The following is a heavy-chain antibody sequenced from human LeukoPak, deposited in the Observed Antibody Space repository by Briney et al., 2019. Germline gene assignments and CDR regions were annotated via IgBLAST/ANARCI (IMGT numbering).Heavy chain of an antibody. CDR2: INPNSGGT. J-gene: IGHJ4*02. Sequence: ASVKVSCKASGYTFTGYYMHWVRQAPGQGLEWMGWINPNSGGTNYAQRFQGRVTMTRDTSISTAYMELSRLGSDDTAVYYCARVRFGASLDGFDYWGQGTLVTVSS. V-gene: IGHV1-2*02. D-gene: IGHD3-10*01. CDR1: GYTFTGYY. CDR3: ARVRFGASLDGFDY.